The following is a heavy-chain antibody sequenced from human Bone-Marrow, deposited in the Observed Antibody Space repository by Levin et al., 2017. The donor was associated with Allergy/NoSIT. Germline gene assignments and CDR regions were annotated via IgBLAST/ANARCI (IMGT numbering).Heavy chain of an antibody. CDR2: IYVSGST. Sequence: PSETLSLTCSVSGDSINRDKYYWGWVRQPPGKGLEWIGRIYVSGSTNYNPSLMNRVTMSLDTSTSQFSLRLTSVTAADTAVYYCARDTGARSFFDFWGQGILVTVSA. CDR3: ARDTGARSFFDF. J-gene: IGHJ4*02. V-gene: IGHV4-61*02. D-gene: IGHD4-17*01. CDR1: GDSINRDKYY.